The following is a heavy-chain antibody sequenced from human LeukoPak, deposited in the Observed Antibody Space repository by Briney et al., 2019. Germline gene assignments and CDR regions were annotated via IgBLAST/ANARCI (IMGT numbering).Heavy chain of an antibody. CDR2: IYQSGST. J-gene: IGHJ4*02. CDR1: GYSISSGYY. CDR3: VGQDYLDSSGYHYYFDY. V-gene: IGHV4-38-2*01. D-gene: IGHD3-22*01. Sequence: SETLSLACAVSGYSISSGYYWGWIRQPPGKGLEWIGSIYQSGSTFYNPSLKSRVTISVDTSKNQFSLKLTSVTAADTAVYYCVGQDYLDSSGYHYYFDYWGQGTLVTVSS.